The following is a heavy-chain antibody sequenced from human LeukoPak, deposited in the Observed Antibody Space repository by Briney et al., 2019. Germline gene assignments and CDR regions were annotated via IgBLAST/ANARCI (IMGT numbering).Heavy chain of an antibody. CDR3: AKDPGEYYDSSGYYYEDY. D-gene: IGHD3-22*01. V-gene: IGHV3-11*01. CDR2: ISSSGSTI. J-gene: IGHJ4*02. Sequence: GGSLRLYCAASGFTFSDYYMSWIRQAPGKGLEWVSYISSSGSTIYYADSVKGRFTISRDNAKNSLYLQMNSLRAEDTAVYYCAKDPGEYYDSSGYYYEDYWGQGTLVTVSS. CDR1: GFTFSDYY.